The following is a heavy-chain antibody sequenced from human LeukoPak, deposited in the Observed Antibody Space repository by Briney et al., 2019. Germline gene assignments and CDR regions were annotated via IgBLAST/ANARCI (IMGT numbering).Heavy chain of an antibody. CDR1: GFTFSSYA. J-gene: IGHJ3*01. D-gene: IGHD1-14*01. CDR2: ISYDGSNK. Sequence: PGGSLRLSCAASGFTFSSYAMHWVRQAPGKGLEWVAVISYDGSNKYYADSVKGRFTISRDNSKNTLYLQMNSLRAEDTAVYYCARDSLAEDVAFDHWGQGTMVTVSS. CDR3: ARDSLAEDVAFDH. V-gene: IGHV3-30-3*01.